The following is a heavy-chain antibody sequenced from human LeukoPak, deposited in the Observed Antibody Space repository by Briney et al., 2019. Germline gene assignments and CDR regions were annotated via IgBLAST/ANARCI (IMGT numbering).Heavy chain of an antibody. CDR2: ISSSSSYI. J-gene: IGHJ4*02. V-gene: IGHV3-21*01. Sequence: PGGSLRLSCAASGFTFSSYSMNWVRQAPGKGLEWVSSISSSSSYIYYADSVKGRFTISRDNAKNSLYLQMNSLRAEDTAVYYCARDRLDWAYCSSTSCYIQQLVHFPLDYWGQGTLVTVSS. CDR3: ARDRLDWAYCSSTSCYIQQLVHFPLDY. D-gene: IGHD2-2*02. CDR1: GFTFSSYS.